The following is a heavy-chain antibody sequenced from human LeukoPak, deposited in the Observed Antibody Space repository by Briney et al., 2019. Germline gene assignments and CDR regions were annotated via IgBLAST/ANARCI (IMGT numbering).Heavy chain of an antibody. Sequence: ETLSLTCTVSGGSISSYYWSWIRQPPGKGLEWVANIKQDGSEKYYVDSVKGRFTISRDNAKNSLYLQMNSLRAEDTAVYYCARDLYRIVVVPHYFDYWGQGTLVTVSS. D-gene: IGHD3-22*01. V-gene: IGHV3-7*01. CDR1: GGSISSYY. CDR2: IKQDGSEK. J-gene: IGHJ4*02. CDR3: ARDLYRIVVVPHYFDY.